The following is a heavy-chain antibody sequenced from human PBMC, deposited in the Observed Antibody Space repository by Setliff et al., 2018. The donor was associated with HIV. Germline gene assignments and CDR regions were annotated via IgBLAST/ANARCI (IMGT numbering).Heavy chain of an antibody. J-gene: IGHJ3*02. CDR1: GGSISSSSYY. CDR2: IYYSGST. V-gene: IGHV4-39*01. CDR3: ARRIKFSQLWEALDI. D-gene: IGHD5-18*01. Sequence: SETLSLTCTVSGGSISSSSYYWGWIRQPPGKGLEWIGSIYYSGSTYYNPSLKSRVTISVDTSKNQFSLKLSSVTAADTAVYYCARRIKFSQLWEALDIWGQGTMVTV.